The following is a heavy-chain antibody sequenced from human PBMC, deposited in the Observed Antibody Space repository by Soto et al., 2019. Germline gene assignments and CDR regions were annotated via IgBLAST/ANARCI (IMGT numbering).Heavy chain of an antibody. J-gene: IGHJ5*02. CDR2: IYYSGST. CDR1: GGSISSGGYY. CDR3: ARGPHHGFDP. Sequence: QVQLQESGPGLVKPSQTLSLTCTVSGGSISSGGYYWSWIRQHPGKGLEWIGYIYYSGSTYYNPSLKXXVXIXXDTSKNQFSLTLSSVTAADTAVYYCARGPHHGFDPWGQGTLVTVSS. V-gene: IGHV4-31*01.